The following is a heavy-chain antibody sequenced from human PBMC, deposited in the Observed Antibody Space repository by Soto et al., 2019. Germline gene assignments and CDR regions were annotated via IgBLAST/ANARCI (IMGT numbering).Heavy chain of an antibody. CDR1: GYSFSDYD. V-gene: IGHV1-8*01. Sequence: ASVKVSCKASGYSFSDYDINWVRQATGQGPEWMGWMNPNSGNTGYAQKFQGRVTMTRNTSVNTAYMELSSLGSEDTAVYYCARDNRYNWNDEGWFDPWGQGTLVTVSS. J-gene: IGHJ5*02. CDR2: MNPNSGNT. CDR3: ARDNRYNWNDEGWFDP. D-gene: IGHD1-20*01.